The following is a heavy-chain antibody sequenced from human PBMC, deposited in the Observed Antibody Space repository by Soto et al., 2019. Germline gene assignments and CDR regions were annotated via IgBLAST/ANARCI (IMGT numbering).Heavy chain of an antibody. Sequence: QITLKESGPPLLKPTQTLTLTCTFSGFSLNTPAVGVNWIRQPPGKAPEWLALIYWDDDNHYSPSLRNRLTITKDTSRNQVVLTMTTMAPVDTGKYYCSHGSGWLSDFWGQGALVTVSS. J-gene: IGHJ4*02. CDR2: IYWDDDN. D-gene: IGHD6-19*01. CDR3: SHGSGWLSDF. V-gene: IGHV2-5*02. CDR1: GFSLNTPAVG.